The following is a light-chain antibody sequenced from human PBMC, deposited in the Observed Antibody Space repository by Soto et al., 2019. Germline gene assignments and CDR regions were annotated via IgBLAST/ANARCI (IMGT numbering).Light chain of an antibody. CDR3: SSYTTSNTMI. CDR2: DVT. Sequence: QSALTQPASVSGSPGQSITISCTGSSSDIGSYDYVSWYQQHPGKAPKIVLFDVTHRPSGISDRFSGSKSGNTASLTLSGLLPEDEGDYYCSSYTTSNTMIFGGGTKVTVL. J-gene: IGLJ2*01. CDR1: SSDIGSYDY. V-gene: IGLV2-14*03.